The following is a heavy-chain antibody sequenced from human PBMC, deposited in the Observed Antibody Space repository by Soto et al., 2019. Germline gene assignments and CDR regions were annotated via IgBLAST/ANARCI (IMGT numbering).Heavy chain of an antibody. D-gene: IGHD3-10*01. CDR2: INPNSGGT. Sequence: ASVKVSCKASGYTFTGYYMHWVRQAPGQGLEWMGWINPNSGGTNYAQKCQGRVTMTRDTSISTAYMELSRLRSDDTAVYYCARGGHYYGMDVWGQGTTVTVSS. J-gene: IGHJ6*02. V-gene: IGHV1-2*02. CDR3: ARGGHYYGMDV. CDR1: GYTFTGYY.